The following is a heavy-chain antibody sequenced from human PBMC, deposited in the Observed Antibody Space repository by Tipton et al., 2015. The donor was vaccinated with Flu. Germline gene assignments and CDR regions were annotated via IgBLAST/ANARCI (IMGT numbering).Heavy chain of an antibody. D-gene: IGHD1-7*01. Sequence: SLRLSCASSGFTFSIHGMHWVRQAPGKGLEWVGFIWYDGSKKYYGDSVKGRFTISRDDSKNTVHLQMNSLRAEDTAVYYCARDGPEWNYFAYMDVWGQGTLVTVSS. J-gene: IGHJ4*02. CDR1: GFTFSIHG. CDR3: ARDGPEWNYFAYMDV. CDR2: IWYDGSKK. V-gene: IGHV3-33*01.